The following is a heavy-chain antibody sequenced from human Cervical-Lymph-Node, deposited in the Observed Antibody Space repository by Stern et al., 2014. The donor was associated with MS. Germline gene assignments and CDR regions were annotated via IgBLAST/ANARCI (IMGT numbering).Heavy chain of an antibody. CDR3: ARGELKEGLVRGMDV. CDR1: GGTFRSYA. CDR2: IIPIFGTA. D-gene: IGHD1-26*01. Sequence: VQLVEPAAEVKKPGSSVKVSCKASGGTFRSYAISWLRHPPGPRLQWMGGIIPIFGTATSAPKTHGPLPITPHESTSPAYMELSSLRSEDTAVYYCARGELKEGLVRGMDVWGQGTTVTVSS. J-gene: IGHJ6*02. V-gene: IGHV1-69*01.